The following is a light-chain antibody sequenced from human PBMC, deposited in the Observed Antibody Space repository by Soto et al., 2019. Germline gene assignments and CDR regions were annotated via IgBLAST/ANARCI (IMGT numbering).Light chain of an antibody. Sequence: QSVLTQPPSVSGAPGQRVTISCTGSSSNLGAGYDVHWYQLLPGTAPKLLIYGNRNRPSGVPDRFSGSKSGTSASLANTGLQAEDEADYYCQSYDNSLGVCYVFGTGTKVTVL. V-gene: IGLV1-40*01. CDR1: SSNLGAGYD. CDR2: GNR. J-gene: IGLJ1*01. CDR3: QSYDNSLGVCYV.